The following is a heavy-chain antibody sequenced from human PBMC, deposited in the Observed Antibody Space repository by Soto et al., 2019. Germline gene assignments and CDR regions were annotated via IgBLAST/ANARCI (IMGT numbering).Heavy chain of an antibody. D-gene: IGHD3-10*01. Sequence: EVQLLESGGGLVQPGGSLRLSCAASGFTFSSYAMSWVRQAPGKGLEWVSVISGDRGSTYYADSVKGRFTISRDNSKNTLYLQMNSLRAEDTAVYYCAKRGSGSYVDYWGQGTLVTVSS. V-gene: IGHV3-23*01. CDR1: GFTFSSYA. CDR3: AKRGSGSYVDY. CDR2: ISGDRGST. J-gene: IGHJ4*02.